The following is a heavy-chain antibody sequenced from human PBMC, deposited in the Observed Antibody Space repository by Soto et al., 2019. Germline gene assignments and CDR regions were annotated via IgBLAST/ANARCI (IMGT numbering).Heavy chain of an antibody. J-gene: IGHJ4*02. CDR3: ARGGYCSGGSCYSLDY. D-gene: IGHD2-15*01. V-gene: IGHV4-34*01. Sequence: NPSETLSLTCAVYGGSFSGYYWSWIRQPPGKGLEWIGEINHSGSTNYNPSLKSRVTISVDTSKNQFSLKLSSVTAADTAVYYCARGGYCSGGSCYSLDYWGQGTLVTVSS. CDR2: INHSGST. CDR1: GGSFSGYY.